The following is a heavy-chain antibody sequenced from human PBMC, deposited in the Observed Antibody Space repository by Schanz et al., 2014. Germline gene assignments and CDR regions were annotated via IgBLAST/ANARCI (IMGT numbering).Heavy chain of an antibody. D-gene: IGHD2-21*02. V-gene: IGHV3-9*01. CDR3: AKVQTHTLYGGNSCFDY. CDR1: GFSFSTYA. Sequence: VQLVESGGGLVKPGGSLRLSCAASGFSFSTYAMHWVRQAPGKGLEWVSGISWNSGNIAYADSVKGRFTISRDNAKNSLYLQMNSLRPEDTALYYCAKVQTHTLYGGNSCFDYWGQGTLVTVSS. J-gene: IGHJ4*02. CDR2: ISWNSGNI.